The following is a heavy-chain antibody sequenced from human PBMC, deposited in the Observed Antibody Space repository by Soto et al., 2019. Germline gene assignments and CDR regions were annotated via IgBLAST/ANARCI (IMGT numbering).Heavy chain of an antibody. CDR3: ARQRVYGGSYIQNWFDP. V-gene: IGHV4-39*01. CDR2: IYYSGST. D-gene: IGHD1-26*01. Sequence: SETLSLTCTVSGGSISSSSYYWGWIRQPPGKGLEWIGSIYYSGSTYYNPSLKSRVTISVDTSKNQFSLKLSSVTAADTAVYYCARQRVYGGSYIQNWFDPWGQGTLVTVSS. J-gene: IGHJ5*02. CDR1: GGSISSSSYY.